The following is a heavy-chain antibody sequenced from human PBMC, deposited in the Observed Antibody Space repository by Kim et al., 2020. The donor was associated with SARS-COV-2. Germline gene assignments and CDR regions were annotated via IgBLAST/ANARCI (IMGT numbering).Heavy chain of an antibody. V-gene: IGHV3-21*01. CDR2: ISSSSSYI. CDR3: ARAQRHQLWWSLNGYFDY. D-gene: IGHD2-21*02. CDR1: GFTFSSYS. Sequence: GGSLRLSCAASGFTFSSYSMNWVRQAPGKGLEWVSSISSSSSYIYYADSVKGRFTISRDNAKNSLYLQMNSLRAEDTAVYYCARAQRHQLWWSLNGYFDYWGQGTLVTVSS. J-gene: IGHJ4*02.